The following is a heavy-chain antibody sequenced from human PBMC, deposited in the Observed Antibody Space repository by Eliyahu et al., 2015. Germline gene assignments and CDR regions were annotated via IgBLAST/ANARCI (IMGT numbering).Heavy chain of an antibody. CDR1: GFSLNTPGIR. J-gene: IGHJ3*02. Sequence: QVTLKESGPALVKPTQTLTLTCTFSGFSLNTPGIRVSWIRQPPGKALEWLARIDWDDDKVYSTSLKTRLTISKDTSINQLVLTMTNMDPVDTATYYCARMDTRATGVDIWGQGTMVIVSS. D-gene: IGHD1-14*01. CDR2: IDWDDDK. V-gene: IGHV2-70*04. CDR3: ARMDTRATGVDI.